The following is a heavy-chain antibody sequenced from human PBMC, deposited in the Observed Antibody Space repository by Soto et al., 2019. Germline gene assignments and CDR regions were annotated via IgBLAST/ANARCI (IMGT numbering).Heavy chain of an antibody. Sequence: GASEKVSCKASGYTFSSHGIIWVRQAPGQGLEWMGWVSGYNGNAKYAQRFQGRVTMTTDTSTSTVYMDLRSLGSDDSAVYYCAREGSYGWYDCWGQGTLVTVSS. CDR1: GYTFSSHG. V-gene: IGHV1-18*01. J-gene: IGHJ5*01. D-gene: IGHD2-15*01. CDR2: VSGYNGNA. CDR3: AREGSYGWYDC.